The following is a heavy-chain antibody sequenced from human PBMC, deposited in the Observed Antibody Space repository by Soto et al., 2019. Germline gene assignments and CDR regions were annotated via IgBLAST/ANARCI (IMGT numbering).Heavy chain of an antibody. D-gene: IGHD6-19*01. V-gene: IGHV3-23*01. CDR2: ISGSVVST. Sequence: EVQLLESGGGLVQPGGSLRLSCAASGFTFSSYAMSWVPQAPGQGLEWGSAISGSVVSTYYAASVKGRFTISRDNSKHTLYLQMNSLRAEDTAVYYCATEQRVAGTNCCDPWGQGTLVTVTS. CDR3: ATEQRVAGTNCCDP. CDR1: GFTFSSYA. J-gene: IGHJ5*02.